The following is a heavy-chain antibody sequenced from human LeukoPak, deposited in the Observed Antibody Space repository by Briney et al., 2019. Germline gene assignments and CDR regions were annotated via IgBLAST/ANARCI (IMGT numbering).Heavy chain of an antibody. CDR1: GFTFSDYY. CDR3: ARDSGYYYYGMDV. CDR2: ISSSGSTI. Sequence: PGGSLRLSCAASGFTFSDYYMSWIRQAPGKGLGWVSYISSSGSTIYYADSVKGRFTIPRDNAENSLYLQMKSLRAEDTAVYYCARDSGYYYYGMDVWGQGTTVTVSS. J-gene: IGHJ6*02. V-gene: IGHV3-11*01.